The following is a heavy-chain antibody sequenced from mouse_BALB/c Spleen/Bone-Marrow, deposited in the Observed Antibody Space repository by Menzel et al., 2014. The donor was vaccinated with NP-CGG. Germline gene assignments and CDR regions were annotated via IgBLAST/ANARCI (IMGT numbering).Heavy chain of an antibody. V-gene: IGHV3-8*02. D-gene: IGHD1-2*01. Sequence: FQLQQSGPSLVKPSQTLSLTCSATGDSITSGYWNWIRKFPGNKLEYMGYISHSGSTYYNPSLKSRISITRDTSKNQFFLQLNSVTTEDTATYYCARDYYGLFAYWGQGTLVAVSA. J-gene: IGHJ3*01. CDR3: ARDYYGLFAY. CDR2: ISHSGST. CDR1: GDSITSGY.